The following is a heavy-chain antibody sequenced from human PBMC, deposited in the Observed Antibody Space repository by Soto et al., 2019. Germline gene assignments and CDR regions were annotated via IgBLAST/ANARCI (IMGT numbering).Heavy chain of an antibody. D-gene: IGHD6-6*01. CDR1: GFTFSSYW. CDR2: IKQVGSEK. Sequence: EVQLVESGGGLVQPGGSLRLSCAASGFTFSSYWMSWVRQAPGKGLEWVANIKQVGSEKYYVDSVKGRFTISRDNAKNSLYLQMNSLRAEDTAVYYCARVRASSIAARAFDYWGQGTLVTVSS. J-gene: IGHJ4*02. V-gene: IGHV3-7*05. CDR3: ARVRASSIAARAFDY.